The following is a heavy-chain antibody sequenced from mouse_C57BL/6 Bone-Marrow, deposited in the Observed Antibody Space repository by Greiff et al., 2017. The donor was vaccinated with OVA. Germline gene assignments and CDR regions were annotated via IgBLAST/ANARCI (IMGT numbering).Heavy chain of an antibody. D-gene: IGHD1-1*01. Sequence: EVKLVESGGGLVQPGGSLKLSCAASGFTFSDYYMYWVRQTPEKRLEWVAYISNGGGSTYYPDTVKGRFTISRDNAKNTLYLQMSSLKSEDTAMYYCAREIYYGSSDRFAYWGQGTLVTVSA. J-gene: IGHJ3*01. CDR1: GFTFSDYY. V-gene: IGHV5-12*01. CDR3: AREIYYGSSDRFAY. CDR2: ISNGGGST.